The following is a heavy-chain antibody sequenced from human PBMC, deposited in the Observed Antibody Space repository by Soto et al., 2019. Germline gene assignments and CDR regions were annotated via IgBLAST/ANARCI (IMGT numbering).Heavy chain of an antibody. V-gene: IGHV3-23*01. CDR2: ISGSGGST. D-gene: IGHD6-13*01. CDR1: GFTFSSYA. CDR3: AKESVVLIAAADTFDY. Sequence: EVQLLESGGGLVQPGGSLRLSCAASGFTFSSYAMSWVRQAPGKGLEWVSAISGSGGSTYYADSVKGRFTISRDNSKNTLYLQMNSLRAEDTAVYYCAKESVVLIAAADTFDYWGQGTLVTVSS. J-gene: IGHJ4*02.